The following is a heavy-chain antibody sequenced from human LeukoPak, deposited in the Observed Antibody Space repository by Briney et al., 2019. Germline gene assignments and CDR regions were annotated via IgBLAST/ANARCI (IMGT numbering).Heavy chain of an antibody. CDR2: IYYSGST. V-gene: IGHV4-59*01. Sequence: PSETLFLTCTVSGNSITNYYWSWIRQPPGKGLVWIGYIYYSGSTNYNPSLKSRVTISVDTSKNQFSLKLSSVTAADTAVYYCARVATNWYFDLWGRGTLVTVSS. CDR3: ARVATNWYFDL. CDR1: GNSITNYY. J-gene: IGHJ2*01. D-gene: IGHD5-12*01.